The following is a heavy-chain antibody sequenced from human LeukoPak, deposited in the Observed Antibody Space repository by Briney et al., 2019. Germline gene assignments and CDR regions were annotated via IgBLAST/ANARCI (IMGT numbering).Heavy chain of an antibody. V-gene: IGHV5-51*01. CDR1: GYRFTTHW. J-gene: IGHJ4*02. D-gene: IGHD1-26*01. CDR3: ASSSGRYYRFDY. Sequence: GESLKISFQGSGYRFTTHWIGWVRPMPGKGLEWMGIIYPGDSDTRYSPSFQGQVTISADKSISTAYLQWSSLKASDTAVYYCASSSGRYYRFDYWGQGTLVTVSS. CDR2: IYPGDSDT.